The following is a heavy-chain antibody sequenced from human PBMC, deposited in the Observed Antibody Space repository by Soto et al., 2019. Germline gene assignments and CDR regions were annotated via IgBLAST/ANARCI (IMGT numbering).Heavy chain of an antibody. J-gene: IGHJ4*02. Sequence: TGGSLRLSCAASGFTFSSYAMSWVRQAPGKGLEWVSAISGSGGSTYYADSVKGRFTISRDNSKNTLYLQMNSLRAEDTAVYYCAKVTYYDSFIGPAWFDYWGQGTLVTVSS. D-gene: IGHD3-22*01. CDR1: GFTFSSYA. V-gene: IGHV3-23*01. CDR2: ISGSGGST. CDR3: AKVTYYDSFIGPAWFDY.